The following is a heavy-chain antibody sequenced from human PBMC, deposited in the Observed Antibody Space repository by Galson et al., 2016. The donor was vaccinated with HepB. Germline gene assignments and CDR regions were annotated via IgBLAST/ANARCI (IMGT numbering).Heavy chain of an antibody. CDR2: ISPGSRLT. D-gene: IGHD3-10*01. CDR3: ATYYYASGFDY. CDR1: KFASSDYY. Sequence: SLRLSCAASKFASSDYYMTWIRQAPGKGLEWVSCISPGSRLTNYADSVKGRFTISRDNAKNSLYLEMNSLRAEDTAVYYCATYYYASGFDYWGQGTLVTVSS. J-gene: IGHJ4*02. V-gene: IGHV3-11*06.